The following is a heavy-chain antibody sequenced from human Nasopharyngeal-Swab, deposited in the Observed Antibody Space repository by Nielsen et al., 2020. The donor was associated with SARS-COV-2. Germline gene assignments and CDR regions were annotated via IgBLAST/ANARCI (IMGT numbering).Heavy chain of an antibody. CDR2: INPNSGGT. J-gene: IGHJ6*02. CDR1: GYTFTGYY. Sequence: ASVKVSCKASGYTFTGYYMHWVRQAPGQGLEWMGRINPNSGGTNYAQKFQGRVTMTRDTSISTAYMELSRLRSGDTAVYYCARETQDYYYYYYGMDVWGQGTTVTVSS. CDR3: ARETQDYYYYYYGMDV. V-gene: IGHV1-2*06.